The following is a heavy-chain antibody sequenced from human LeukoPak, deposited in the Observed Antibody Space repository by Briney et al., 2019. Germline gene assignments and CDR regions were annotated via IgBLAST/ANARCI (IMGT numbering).Heavy chain of an antibody. CDR2: INHSGST. CDR3: ASCEQDV. CDR1: GGSFSGYY. D-gene: IGHD1/OR15-1a*01. Sequence: PSETLSLTCAVYGGSFSGYYWSWIRQPPGKGLEWIGEINHSGSTNYNPSLKSRVTISVDTSKNQFSLKLSSVTAADTAVYYCASCEQDVWGKGTTGTVSS. V-gene: IGHV4-34*01. J-gene: IGHJ6*04.